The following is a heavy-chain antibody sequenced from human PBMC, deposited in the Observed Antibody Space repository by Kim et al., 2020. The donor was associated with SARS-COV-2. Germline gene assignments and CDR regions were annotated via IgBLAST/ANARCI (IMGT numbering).Heavy chain of an antibody. V-gene: IGHV3-74*01. J-gene: IGHJ6*02. D-gene: IGHD4-4*01. CDR3: EVTAYYSGVDV. CDR1: VITLSKFW. CDR2: TFSDGSRT. Sequence: LSLTCAASVITLSKFWIGLVRQAPGKGLVWVSRTFSDGSRTTYADSVRGRFTISRDNAKDTLHLQMNSLRAEDTAVYYCEVTAYYSGVDVWGQGTTVTVSS.